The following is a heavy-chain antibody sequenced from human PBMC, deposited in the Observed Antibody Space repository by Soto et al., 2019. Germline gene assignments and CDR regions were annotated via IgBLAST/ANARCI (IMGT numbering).Heavy chain of an antibody. CDR1: GYTFTSYG. CDR3: ARDNCSGGSCYHNYYYYGMDV. V-gene: IGHV1-18*01. Sequence: ASVKVSCKASGYTFTSYGISWVRQAPGQGLEWMGWISAYNGNTNYAQNLQGRVTMTTDTSTSTAYIDLRSLRSDDTAVYYCARDNCSGGSCYHNYYYYGMDVWGQGTTVTVSS. J-gene: IGHJ6*02. D-gene: IGHD2-15*01. CDR2: ISAYNGNT.